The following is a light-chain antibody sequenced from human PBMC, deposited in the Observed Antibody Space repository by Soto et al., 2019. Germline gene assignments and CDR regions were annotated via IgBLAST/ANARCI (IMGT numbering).Light chain of an antibody. V-gene: IGKV3-20*01. J-gene: IGKJ5*01. CDR1: QGIGDT. CDR3: KQYLSLPIT. Sequence: EVVMRQSPATLSVSPGEGATLSCRASQGIGDTLAWYQQKPGQAPRLLIYGASNRATGIPDRFSGSGSGTDFSLTIRRVEPEDFAVYYCKQYLSLPITFGQGTRLEIK. CDR2: GAS.